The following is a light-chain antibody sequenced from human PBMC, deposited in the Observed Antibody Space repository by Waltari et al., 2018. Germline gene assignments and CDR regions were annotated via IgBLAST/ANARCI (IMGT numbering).Light chain of an antibody. Sequence: QTVVTQEPSLTVSPGGAVTLTCAPSAGAVTSGNYPNWIQQKPGQVPRSLIHSTTNRHSWTPARFSGSLLGGKDALTLSGGQPEDEAEYYCLLYDGSDQVFGGGTKLTVL. CDR1: AGAVTSGNY. J-gene: IGLJ3*02. V-gene: IGLV7-43*01. CDR3: LLYDGSDQV. CDR2: STT.